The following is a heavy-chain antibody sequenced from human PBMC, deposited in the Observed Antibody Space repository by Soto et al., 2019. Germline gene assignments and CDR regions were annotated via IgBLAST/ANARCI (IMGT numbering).Heavy chain of an antibody. Sequence: QVQLVQSGAEVKKPGASVKVSCKASGYTFTSYAMHWVRQAPGQRLEWMGWINAGNGNTQYSQKFQGRVTITRGTFASPAYMGLRSLRSEDTAVYDCARGVSLYWYFDLWGRGTLVTVSS. V-gene: IGHV1-3*01. CDR3: ARGVSLYWYFDL. CDR2: INAGNGNT. J-gene: IGHJ2*01. CDR1: GYTFTSYA.